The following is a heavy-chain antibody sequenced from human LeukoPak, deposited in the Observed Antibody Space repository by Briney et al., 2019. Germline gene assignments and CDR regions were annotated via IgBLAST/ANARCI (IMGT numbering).Heavy chain of an antibody. V-gene: IGHV6-1*01. CDR1: GDSVSSNSAA. CDR2: TYYRSKWST. D-gene: IGHD1-1*01. CDR3: ARSTGPIDY. J-gene: IGHJ4*02. Sequence: SQTLSLTCAISGDSVSSNSAAWNWIRQSPSRGLEWLGRTYYRSKWSTYYAVSVRSRISINRDTSKNQISLQLNSVTPEDTAVYYCARSTGPIDYWGQGTLVTVSS.